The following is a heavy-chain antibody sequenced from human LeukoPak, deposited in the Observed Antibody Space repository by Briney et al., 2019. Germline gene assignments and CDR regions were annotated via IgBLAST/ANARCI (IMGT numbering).Heavy chain of an antibody. CDR3: AKYTSSSVYYGMDV. D-gene: IGHD6-6*01. CDR1: GFTFSSYA. J-gene: IGHJ6*02. V-gene: IGHV3-23*01. CDR2: ITTSDGNT. Sequence: AGGSLRLSCAASGFTFSSYAMSWVRQAPGKGLEWVSTITTSDGNTYYADSVKGRFTVSRDNSKNTLYLQMNSLRAEDTAVYYCAKYTSSSVYYGMDVWGQGTTVTVSS.